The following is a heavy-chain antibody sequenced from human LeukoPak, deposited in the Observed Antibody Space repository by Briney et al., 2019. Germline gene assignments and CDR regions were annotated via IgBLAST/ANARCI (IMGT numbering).Heavy chain of an antibody. J-gene: IGHJ4*02. CDR1: GGSFSGYY. CDR2: INHSGST. Sequence: SETLSLTCAVYGGSFSGYYWSWIRQPPGKGLEWIGEINHSGSTNYNPSLKSRVTISVDTSKNQFSLKLSSVTAADTAVYYCARDTGDYVWGSYRTLDYWGQGTLVTVSS. CDR3: ARDTGDYVWGSYRTLDY. D-gene: IGHD3-16*02. V-gene: IGHV4-34*01.